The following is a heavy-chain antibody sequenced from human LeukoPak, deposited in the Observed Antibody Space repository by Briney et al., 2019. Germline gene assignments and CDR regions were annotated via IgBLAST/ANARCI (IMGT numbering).Heavy chain of an antibody. CDR1: GGSLSGYY. CDR2: INHSGRT. J-gene: IGHJ5*02. Sequence: SETLSLTCAVYGGSLSGYYWSWIRQPPGKGLEWMGEINHSGRTNSNPSLKSRVTISVDTSKNQFSLKLSSVTAADTAVYYCARAAPRLEWLSRPLDPWGQGTLVTVSS. V-gene: IGHV4-34*01. D-gene: IGHD3-3*01. CDR3: ARAAPRLEWLSRPLDP.